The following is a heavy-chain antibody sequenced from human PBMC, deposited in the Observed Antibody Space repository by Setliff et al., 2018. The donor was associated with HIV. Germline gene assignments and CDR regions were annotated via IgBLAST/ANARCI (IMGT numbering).Heavy chain of an antibody. J-gene: IGHJ4*02. CDR1: GFTFSSYT. V-gene: IGHV3-64D*09. D-gene: IGHD3-22*01. CDR2: LSRGGDNT. Sequence: GSLRLSCAASGFTFSSYTMNWVRQAPGKRPEYVAALSRGGDNTKYADSVKGRFIISRDTSKNTLYLQMSSLRPDDTAIYYCVKPYTGYYYDGSVYDDFWGQGTLVTVSS. CDR3: VKPYTGYYYDGSVYDDF.